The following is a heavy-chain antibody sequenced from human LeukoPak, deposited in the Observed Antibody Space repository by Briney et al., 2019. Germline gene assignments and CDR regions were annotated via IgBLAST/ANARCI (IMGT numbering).Heavy chain of an antibody. J-gene: IGHJ4*02. CDR3: AFNYYDTSGYFDY. V-gene: IGHV3-23*01. CDR2: ISGSGGSP. Sequence: GGSLRLSCGASGFSFTNYAMSWVRRAPGKGREWVSAISGSGGSPYYADSVKGRFTISRDNSKNTLYLQMNILRAEDTAVYYCAFNYYDTSGYFDYWGQGTLVTVSS. D-gene: IGHD3-22*01. CDR1: GFSFTNYA.